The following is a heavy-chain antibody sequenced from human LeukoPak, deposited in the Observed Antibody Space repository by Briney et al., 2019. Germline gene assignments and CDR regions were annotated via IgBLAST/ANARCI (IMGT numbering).Heavy chain of an antibody. V-gene: IGHV3-7*01. CDR3: ARGRWGFDY. D-gene: IGHD7-27*01. J-gene: IGHJ4*02. CDR1: GFTFSTYW. CDR2: INQDGSEK. Sequence: GGSLRLSCAASGFTFSTYWMTWVRQAPGKGLEWVANINQDGSEKDYVDSVKGRFTISRDNPKNSLYLQMNSLRAEDTAVYYCARGRWGFDYWGQGTLVTVSS.